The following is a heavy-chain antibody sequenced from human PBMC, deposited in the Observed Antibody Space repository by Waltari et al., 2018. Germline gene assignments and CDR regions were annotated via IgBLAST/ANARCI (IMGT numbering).Heavy chain of an antibody. CDR2: INPSGGST. J-gene: IGHJ4*02. CDR3: ARGGVTSEWRVRW. V-gene: IGHV1-46*01. CDR1: GYPFTSYS. D-gene: IGHD6-19*01. Sequence: QVQLVQSGAEVRNPGASVKVSCKASGYPFTSYSMPWVRQAPGQGLEWKGIINPSGGSTSYAQRFQGRVNMTSDTSTGTVYMELSSLTFEDTAVYYCARGGVTSEWRVRWWGQGTLVTVSS.